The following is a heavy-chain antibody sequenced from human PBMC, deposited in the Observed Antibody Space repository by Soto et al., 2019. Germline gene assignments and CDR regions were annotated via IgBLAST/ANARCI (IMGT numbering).Heavy chain of an antibody. J-gene: IGHJ4*02. D-gene: IGHD3-22*01. CDR1: GGSINSTFYY. CDR3: ARVYYYDSSGLHFFNY. CDR2: ICYSGST. Sequence: SETLSLTCTVSGGSINSTFYYWGWIRQPPGKGLEWIGSICYSGSTSYNPSLESRVTISVDTSKNQFSLKLSSVTAADTAIYYCARVYYYDSSGLHFFNYWGQGTLVTVSS. V-gene: IGHV4-39*02.